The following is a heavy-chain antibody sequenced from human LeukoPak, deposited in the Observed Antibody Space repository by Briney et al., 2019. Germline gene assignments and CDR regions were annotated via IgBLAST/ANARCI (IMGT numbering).Heavy chain of an antibody. J-gene: IGHJ3*02. V-gene: IGHV4-39*07. CDR2: IYYSGST. CDR3: ASSYYDFWSGHIPGGAFDI. Sequence: SETLSLTCTVSGGSISGSSYYWGWIRQPPGKGLEWIGSIYYSGSTYYNPSLKSRVTISVDTSKNQFSLKLSSVTAADTAVYYCASSYYDFWSGHIPGGAFDIWGQGTMVTVSS. D-gene: IGHD3-3*01. CDR1: GGSISGSSYY.